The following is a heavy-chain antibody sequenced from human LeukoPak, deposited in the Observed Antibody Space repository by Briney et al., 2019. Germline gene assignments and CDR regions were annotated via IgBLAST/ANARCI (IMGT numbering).Heavy chain of an antibody. V-gene: IGHV4-34*01. CDR2: INHSGST. J-gene: IGHJ4*02. CDR3: AGRYGGPVAGLPPLYYFDY. CDR1: GGSFSGYY. D-gene: IGHD6-19*01. Sequence: SETLSLTCAVYGGSFSGYYWSWIRQPPGKGLEWIGEINHSGSTNYNPSLKSRVTISVDTSKNQFSLKLSSVTAADTAVYYCAGRYGGPVAGLPPLYYFDYWGQGTLVTVSS.